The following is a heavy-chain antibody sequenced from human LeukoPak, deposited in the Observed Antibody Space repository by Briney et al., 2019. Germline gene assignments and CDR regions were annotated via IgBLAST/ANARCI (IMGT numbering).Heavy chain of an antibody. Sequence: GESLKISCKGSGYNFMNHWIGWVRQMPGKGLEWMGMIYAGDSDTRYSPSFQGQVTILVDKSINTAYLQWNSLKASDTAMYYCARRNSYCSDGTCYSEYFDFWGQGTLVTVSS. V-gene: IGHV5-51*01. J-gene: IGHJ4*02. CDR3: ARRNSYCSDGTCYSEYFDF. CDR2: IYAGDSDT. CDR1: GYNFMNHW. D-gene: IGHD2-15*01.